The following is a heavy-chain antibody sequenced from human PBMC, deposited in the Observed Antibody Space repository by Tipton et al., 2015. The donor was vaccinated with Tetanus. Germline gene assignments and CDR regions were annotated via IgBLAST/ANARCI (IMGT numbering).Heavy chain of an antibody. V-gene: IGHV4-30-2*01. CDR2: IYHXGST. J-gene: IGHJ1*01. CDR3: XRVVXWFGAXXXHXXX. CDR1: XXXXXSXXXX. Sequence: TLSLTCAVXXXXXXSXXXXXXXIRXXPXKGXEXXXYIYHXGSTYYNPSLKSRVTISVDRSKNQFSLKLSSVTAADTAVYYWXRVVXWFGAXXXHXXXWGQGTLVXVSS. D-gene: IGHD3-10*01.